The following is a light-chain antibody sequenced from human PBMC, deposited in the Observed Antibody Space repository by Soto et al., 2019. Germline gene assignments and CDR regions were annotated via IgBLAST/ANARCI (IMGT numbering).Light chain of an antibody. V-gene: IGLV7-46*01. CDR1: TGTVTSGHY. CDR3: LLSYSGDVV. J-gene: IGLJ3*02. CDR2: DTD. Sequence: QTVVTQEPSLTVSPGGTVTLTCGSSTGTVTSGHYPYWFQQKPGQAPRTLIYDTDNKHSRTPARFSGSLLGGKAALTLSGAQPEHEAEYYCLLSYSGDVVFGGGTKLTVL.